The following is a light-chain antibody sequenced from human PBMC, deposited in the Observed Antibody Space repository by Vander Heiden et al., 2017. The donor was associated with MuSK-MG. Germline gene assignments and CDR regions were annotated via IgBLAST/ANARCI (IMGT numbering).Light chain of an antibody. V-gene: IGLV3-21*03. CDR2: DDR. J-gene: IGLJ2*01. CDR3: QVWDTGTWL. CDR1: YIGTKT. Sequence: YVLTQPPSGSVVPGKTSSITCCGTYIGTKTVHWHQPKPGQVPRLVVYDDRDRPSGIPERFSGSNSATTATLTISRVEAGDESDYYCQVWDTGTWLFGGGTKLNVL.